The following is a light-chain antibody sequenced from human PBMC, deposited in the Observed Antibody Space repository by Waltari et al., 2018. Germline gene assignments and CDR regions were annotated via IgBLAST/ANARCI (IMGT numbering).Light chain of an antibody. CDR2: TAS. CDR1: QTITSH. V-gene: IGKV1-39*01. J-gene: IGKJ2*01. CDR3: QQSYITPYT. Sequence: TCRASQTITSHLNWFQQQPVRAPKLLIHTASSLQSCVPSRFSGSGSGTQFTLTISSLQPEDFATYFCQQSYITPYTFGQGTKVEIK.